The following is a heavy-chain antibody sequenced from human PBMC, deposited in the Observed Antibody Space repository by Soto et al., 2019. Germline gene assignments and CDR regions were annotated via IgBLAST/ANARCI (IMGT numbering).Heavy chain of an antibody. Sequence: EVQLLESGGGLVQPGGSLRLSYVASGFTFRNHAMTWVRQAPGKGLEWVSGISGSGTMKYYADSVRGHFIISRENAKNILHLQMDNLRVEETAEYYCAKKAEETEQVPIPGDDWGQGTLVTVSS. CDR2: ISGSGTMK. J-gene: IGHJ4*02. D-gene: IGHD1-1*01. CDR1: GFTFRNHA. V-gene: IGHV3-23*01. CDR3: AKKAEETEQVPIPGDD.